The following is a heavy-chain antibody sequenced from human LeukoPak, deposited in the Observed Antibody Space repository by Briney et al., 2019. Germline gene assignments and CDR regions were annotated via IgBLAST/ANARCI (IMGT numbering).Heavy chain of an antibody. CDR1: GFTYSSYG. J-gene: IGHJ6*03. CDR3: ARSGIKMVRGVIIKSPYHMDV. V-gene: IGHV3-7*01. CDR2: INQDGSEK. Sequence: PGGSLRLLCAASGFTYSSYGMICLRQAPGKGLEWVANINQDGSEKYYVDSVKGRFTISRDNAKNSLYLQMNSLRAEDTAVYYCARSGIKMVRGVIIKSPYHMDVWGKGTTVTVSS. D-gene: IGHD3-10*01.